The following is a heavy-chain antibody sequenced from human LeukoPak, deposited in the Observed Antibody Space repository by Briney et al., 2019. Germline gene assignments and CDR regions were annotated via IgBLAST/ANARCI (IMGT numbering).Heavy chain of an antibody. Sequence: GGSLRLSCAASGFTFNTYWMSWVRQAPGKGLEWVSAISGSGGSTYYADSVKGRFTISRDNSKNTLYLQMNSLRAEDTAVYYCAKEGIAAAGSDYWGQGTLVTVSS. CDR1: GFTFNTYW. J-gene: IGHJ4*02. D-gene: IGHD6-13*01. CDR2: ISGSGGST. CDR3: AKEGIAAAGSDY. V-gene: IGHV3-23*01.